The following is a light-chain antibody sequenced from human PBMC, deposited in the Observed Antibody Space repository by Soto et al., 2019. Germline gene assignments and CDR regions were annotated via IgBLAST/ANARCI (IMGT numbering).Light chain of an antibody. V-gene: IGKV3-20*01. J-gene: IGKJ2*01. Sequence: EMVLTQSPGTLSLSPGERATLSCRASQSVSSSYLAWYQQKPDQAPRLLIYGASSRATGIPDRFRGSGSGTDFTLTISRLEPDDFAVYYCQQYGSSPPYTFGQGTKLEIK. CDR2: GAS. CDR1: QSVSSSY. CDR3: QQYGSSPPYT.